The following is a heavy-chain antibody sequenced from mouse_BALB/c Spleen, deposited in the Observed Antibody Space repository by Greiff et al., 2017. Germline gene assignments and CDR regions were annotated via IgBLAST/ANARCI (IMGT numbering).Heavy chain of an antibody. D-gene: IGHD2-4*01. CDR3: ARDMITGFAY. CDR1: GFTFTAYY. CDR2: IRNKANGYTI. Sequence: EVKLVESGGGLVQPGGSLRLSCATSGFTFTAYYMSWVRQPPGKALEWLGFIRNKANGYTIEYSASVKGRFTISRDNSQSILYLQMNTLRAEDSATYYCARDMITGFAYWGQGTLVTVSA. V-gene: IGHV7-3*02. J-gene: IGHJ3*01.